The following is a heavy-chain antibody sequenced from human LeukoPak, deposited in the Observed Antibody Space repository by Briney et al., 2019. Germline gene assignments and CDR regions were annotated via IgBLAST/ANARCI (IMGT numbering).Heavy chain of an antibody. CDR1: GYTLTRFY. D-gene: IGHD1-26*01. CDR2: INPTGGST. Sequence: ASVKVSCKASGYTLTRFYMHWVRQAPGQGLEWMGIINPTGGSTNYAQKFQGRVTMTRDTSTSTAYMELSSLRSEDTAVYYCARGVYSGSYSHWGQGTLVTVSS. J-gene: IGHJ4*02. CDR3: ARGVYSGSYSH. V-gene: IGHV1-46*01.